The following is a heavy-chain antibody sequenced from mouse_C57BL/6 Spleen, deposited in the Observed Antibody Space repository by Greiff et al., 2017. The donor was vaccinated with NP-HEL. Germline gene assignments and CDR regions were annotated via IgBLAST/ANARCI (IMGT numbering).Heavy chain of an antibody. Sequence: QVQLQQSGAELVKPGASVKLSCKASGYTFTSYWMHWVKQRPGQGLEWIGMIHPNSGSTNYNEKFKSKATLTVDKSSSTAYMQLSSLTSEDSAVYYCAREGITALDYWGQGTTLTVSS. CDR2: IHPNSGST. CDR3: AREGITALDY. V-gene: IGHV1-64*01. CDR1: GYTFTSYW. J-gene: IGHJ2*01. D-gene: IGHD1-1*01.